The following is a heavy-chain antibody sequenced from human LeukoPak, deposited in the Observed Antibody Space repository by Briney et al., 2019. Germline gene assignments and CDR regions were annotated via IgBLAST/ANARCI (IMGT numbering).Heavy chain of an antibody. D-gene: IGHD6-25*01. CDR3: ARGTEGIAATLFDI. CDR1: GYTFTSYD. Sequence: ASVKVSCKASGYTFTSYDISWVRQAPGQGLEWMGWISAYNGNTNYAQKLQGRVTMTTDTSTSTAYMELSSLRSEDTAVYYCARGTEGIAATLFDIWGQGTMVTVSS. CDR2: ISAYNGNT. J-gene: IGHJ3*02. V-gene: IGHV1-18*01.